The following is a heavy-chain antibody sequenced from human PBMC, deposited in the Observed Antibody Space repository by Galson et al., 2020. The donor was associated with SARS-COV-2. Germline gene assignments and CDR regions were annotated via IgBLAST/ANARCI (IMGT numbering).Heavy chain of an antibody. D-gene: IGHD6-19*01. Sequence: GESLKISCKGSGYSFTSYWIGWVRQMPGKGLEWMGIIYPGDSDTRYSPSFQGQVTISADKSISTAYLQWSSLKASDTAMYYCARHGFMAVAGTGFDYWGQGTLVTVSS. CDR3: ARHGFMAVAGTGFDY. V-gene: IGHV5-51*01. CDR2: IYPGDSDT. CDR1: GYSFTSYW. J-gene: IGHJ4*02.